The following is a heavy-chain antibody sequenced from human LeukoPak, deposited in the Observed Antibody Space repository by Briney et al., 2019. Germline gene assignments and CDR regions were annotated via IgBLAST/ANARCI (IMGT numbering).Heavy chain of an antibody. J-gene: IGHJ6*04. CDR2: ISYDGSNK. D-gene: IGHD6-19*01. Sequence: GGSLRLSCAASGFTFSSYAMHWVRQAPGKGLEWVAVISYDGSNKYYADSVKGRFTISRDNSKNTLYLQMNSLRAEDTAVYYCAREPSSGWSAAPMDVWGKGTTVTVSS. V-gene: IGHV3-30*01. CDR1: GFTFSSYA. CDR3: AREPSSGWSAAPMDV.